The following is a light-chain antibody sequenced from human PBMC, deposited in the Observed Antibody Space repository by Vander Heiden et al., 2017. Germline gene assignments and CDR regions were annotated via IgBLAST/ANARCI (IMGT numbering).Light chain of an antibody. V-gene: IGLV4-69*01. CDR3: QTWGDGIRV. Sequence: HLVLTQSPSASASLGASVKLTCTLSSGHRRRPIAWHQQQSEKGPRYLMKVNSDGSHSKGDGIPDRFSGSSSGAERYLSISSLQSEDEDDYYCQTWGDGIRVFGTGTKVTVL. J-gene: IGLJ1*01. CDR2: VNSDGSH. CDR1: SGHRRRP.